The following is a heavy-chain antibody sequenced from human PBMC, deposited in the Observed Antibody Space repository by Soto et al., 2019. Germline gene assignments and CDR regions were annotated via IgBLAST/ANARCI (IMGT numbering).Heavy chain of an antibody. Sequence: ASVKVSCKASGYTFTSYDINWVLQATGQGLEWMGWMNPNSGNTGYAQKFQGRVTMTRNTSISTAYMELSSLRSEDTAVYYCASSSSWIYYFDYWGQGTLFTVSS. CDR1: GYTFTSYD. D-gene: IGHD6-13*01. J-gene: IGHJ4*02. CDR3: ASSSSWIYYFDY. CDR2: MNPNSGNT. V-gene: IGHV1-8*01.